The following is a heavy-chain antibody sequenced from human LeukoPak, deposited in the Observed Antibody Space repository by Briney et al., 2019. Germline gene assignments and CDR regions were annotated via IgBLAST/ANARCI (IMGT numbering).Heavy chain of an antibody. D-gene: IGHD1-14*01. CDR3: ARDHHGIHSAFDV. CDR2: ISSDGSIT. Sequence: QPGRSLRLSCAASGFTFSTYSMHWVRQAPGKGLQWVAVISSDGSITSYGDSVKGRFTISRDNAKNTLYLQMSSLRAEDTAVYDCARDHHGIHSAFDVWGQGTMVTVS. V-gene: IGHV3-30-3*01. CDR1: GFTFSTYS. J-gene: IGHJ3*01.